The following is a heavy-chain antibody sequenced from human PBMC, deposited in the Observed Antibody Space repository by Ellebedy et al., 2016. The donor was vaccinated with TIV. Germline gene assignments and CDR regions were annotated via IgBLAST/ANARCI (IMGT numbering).Heavy chain of an antibody. D-gene: IGHD6-13*01. J-gene: IGHJ6*02. V-gene: IGHV3-21*04. CDR1: GFTFSTYG. CDR3: AREKPAAGRDYFHYYGMDV. Sequence: GESLKISXAASGFTFSTYGLNWVRQAPGKGLEWVSSISSSSSYIYSADSVKGRFTISRENAKNSLYLQMNSLRAEDTAVYYCAREKPAAGRDYFHYYGMDVWGQGTTVTVSS. CDR2: ISSSSSYI.